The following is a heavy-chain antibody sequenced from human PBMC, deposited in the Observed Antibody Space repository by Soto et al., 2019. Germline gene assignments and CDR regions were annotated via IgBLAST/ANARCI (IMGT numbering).Heavy chain of an antibody. CDR1: GFSRYG. J-gene: IGHJ6*02. V-gene: IGHV3-30*18. D-gene: IGHD3-16*01. Sequence: QVQLVESGGGVVQPGRSLRLSCAASGFSRYGIHGVRQAPGKGLEWVAVISFDGSNKYYADTMKGRFTVSRDNSKSTFYLQMNSLTGADTAVYYCANSFQGHRDLDYGMDVWGQGTTVTVS. CDR3: ANSFQGHRDLDYGMDV. CDR2: ISFDGSNK.